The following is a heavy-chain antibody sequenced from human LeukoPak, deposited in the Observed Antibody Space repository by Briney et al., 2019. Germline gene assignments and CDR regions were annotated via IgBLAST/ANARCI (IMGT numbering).Heavy chain of an antibody. CDR1: GFTFSSYS. V-gene: IGHV3-48*02. CDR2: IGTSSSTI. Sequence: GGSLRRSCAASGFTFSSYSMNWVRQAPGKGLEWVSYIGTSSSTIYYADSVKGRFTISRDNAKNSLYLQINSLRDGDTAVYYCARHDYGGNSGDYWGQGTLVTVSS. J-gene: IGHJ4*02. CDR3: ARHDYGGNSGDY. D-gene: IGHD4-23*01.